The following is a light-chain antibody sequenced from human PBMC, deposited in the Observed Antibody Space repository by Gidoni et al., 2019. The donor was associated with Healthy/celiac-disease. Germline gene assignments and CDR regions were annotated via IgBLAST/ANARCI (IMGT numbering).Light chain of an antibody. CDR3: SSYTSSSTVV. CDR2: DVS. V-gene: IGLV2-14*03. Sequence: QSAMTQPASVAGSPGQSITISCTGTSSDVGGYNYVSWYQQHPGKAPKLMIYDVSNRPSGVSTRFSGSQSGNTASLTISGLQAEYEADYSCSSYTSSSTVVFGGGTTLTVL. CDR1: SSDVGGYNY. J-gene: IGLJ2*01.